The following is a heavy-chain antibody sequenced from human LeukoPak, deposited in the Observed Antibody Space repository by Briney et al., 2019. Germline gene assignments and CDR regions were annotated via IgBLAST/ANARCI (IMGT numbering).Heavy chain of an antibody. CDR2: IIPIFGTA. J-gene: IGHJ4*02. CDR3: ARDYPPRASSSPLPFDY. D-gene: IGHD6-6*01. Sequence: ASVKVSCKASGGTFSSYAISWVRQAPGQGLEWMGGIIPIFGTANYAQKFQGRVTMTTDTSTSTAYMELRSLRSDDTAVYYCARDYPPRASSSPLPFDYWGQGTLVTVSS. CDR1: GGTFSSYA. V-gene: IGHV1-69*05.